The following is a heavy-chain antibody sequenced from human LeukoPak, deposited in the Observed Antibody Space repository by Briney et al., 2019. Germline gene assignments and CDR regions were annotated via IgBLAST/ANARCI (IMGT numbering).Heavy chain of an antibody. CDR1: GFTVSDNY. J-gene: IGHJ1*01. D-gene: IGHD6-13*01. Sequence: PGGTLRLSCAASGFTVSDNYMSWVRQAPGKGLEWVSVFYSGGNTRYADSVKGRFTISRDNSKNTLYLQLNSLRAEDTAVYFCASSSWSSEYFHYWGQGTLVTVSS. V-gene: IGHV3-66*01. CDR3: ASSSWSSEYFHY. CDR2: FYSGGNT.